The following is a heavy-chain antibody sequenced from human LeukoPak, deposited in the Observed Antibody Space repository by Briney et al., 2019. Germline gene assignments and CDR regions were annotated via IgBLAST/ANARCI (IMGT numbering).Heavy chain of an antibody. D-gene: IGHD4-23*01. V-gene: IGHV1-69*13. CDR2: IIPIFGTA. Sequence: ASVKVSCKASGGTFSSYAISWVRQAPGQGLEWMGGIIPIFGTANYAQKFQGRVTITADESTSTAYMELSSLRSEDTAVYYCARDSFHYVGKGANYYGMDVWGQGTTVTVSS. CDR3: ARDSFHYVGKGANYYGMDV. J-gene: IGHJ6*02. CDR1: GGTFSSYA.